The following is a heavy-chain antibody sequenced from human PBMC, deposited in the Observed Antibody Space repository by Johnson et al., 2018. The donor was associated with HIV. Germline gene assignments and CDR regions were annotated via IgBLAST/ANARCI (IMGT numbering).Heavy chain of an antibody. CDR3: AKDLSGYSYGYGAFDI. CDR2: DGGNK. J-gene: IGHJ3*02. D-gene: IGHD5-18*01. V-gene: IGHV3-30*01. Sequence: DGGNKYYADSVKGRVTISGDNSKNTLYLQMKRLRGEDTAVYYCAKDLSGYSYGYGAFDIWGQGTMVTVSS.